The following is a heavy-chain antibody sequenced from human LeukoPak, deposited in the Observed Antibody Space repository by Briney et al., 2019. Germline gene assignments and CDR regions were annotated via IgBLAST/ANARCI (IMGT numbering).Heavy chain of an antibody. CDR1: GFTFSSYW. J-gene: IGHJ4*02. D-gene: IGHD3-16*02. CDR3: ARDRYDYVWGSYPDY. CDR2: IKEDGSEK. V-gene: IGHV3-7*01. Sequence: PGGSLRLSCAAPGFTFSSYWMSWVRQAPGKGLEWVANIKEDGSEKNYVDSVKGRFTISRDNAKDSLYLQMNSLRAEDTAVYYCARDRYDYVWGSYPDYWGQGTLVTVSS.